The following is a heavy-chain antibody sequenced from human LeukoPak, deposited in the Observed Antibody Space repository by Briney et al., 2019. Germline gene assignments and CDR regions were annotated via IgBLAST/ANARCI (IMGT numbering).Heavy chain of an antibody. Sequence: SGGSLRLSCAASGFSFRSYGMHWVRQAPGKGLEWVAVIWYEGSDEYYADSVKGRFTISGDNSKNTLYLQMNGLRAEDTAVYYCVRALVGDGSSTYWGQGTLVTVSS. D-gene: IGHD2-15*01. CDR1: GFSFRSYG. CDR3: VRALVGDGSSTY. V-gene: IGHV3-33*01. CDR2: IWYEGSDE. J-gene: IGHJ4*02.